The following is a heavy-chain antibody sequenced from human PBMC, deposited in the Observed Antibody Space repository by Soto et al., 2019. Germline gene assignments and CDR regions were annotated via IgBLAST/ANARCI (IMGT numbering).Heavy chain of an antibody. J-gene: IGHJ5*01. CDR2: IYYSGST. CDR1: GGSISSGTYY. Sequence: SETLSLTCTVSGGSISSGTYYWNWIRQHPGKGLEWIGYIYYSGSTYYNPSLKSRVTMSVDTSKNQFSLNLSSVTAADTAVDFCAREEAAHLERRFDSWAQGTLVTVSS. V-gene: IGHV4-31*03. CDR3: AREEAAHLERRFDS. D-gene: IGHD6-6*01.